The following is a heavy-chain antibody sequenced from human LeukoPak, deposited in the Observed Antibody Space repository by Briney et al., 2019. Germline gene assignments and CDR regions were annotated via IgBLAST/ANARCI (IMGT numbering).Heavy chain of an antibody. D-gene: IGHD3-22*01. CDR2: IKQDGSEK. CDR1: GFTFSSYW. J-gene: IGHJ6*02. V-gene: IGHV3-7*01. CDR3: ARGSSGYYYYYYGMDV. Sequence: PGGSLRLSCAASGFTFSSYWMSWVRQAPGKGLEWVANIKQDGSEKYYVDSVKGRFTISRDNAKNSLYLQMDSLRAEDTAVYYCARGSSGYYYYYYGMDVWGQGTTVTVS.